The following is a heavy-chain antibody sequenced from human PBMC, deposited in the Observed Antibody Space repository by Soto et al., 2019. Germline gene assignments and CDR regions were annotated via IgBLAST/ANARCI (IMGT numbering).Heavy chain of an antibody. CDR3: ARVGSGTHYSGPMDY. V-gene: IGHV3-33*01. CDR2: IWYDGSDK. J-gene: IGHJ4*02. CDR1: GFTFSRYG. D-gene: IGHD3-10*01. Sequence: QVQLVESGGGVVQPGTSLRLSCVASGFTFSRYGMHWVRQAPGKGLEWVAIIWYDGSDKYYADSVKGRFTVSKDNSKNTVFLQMNILIAEDTAVYYCARVGSGTHYSGPMDYWGQGTLVTVSS.